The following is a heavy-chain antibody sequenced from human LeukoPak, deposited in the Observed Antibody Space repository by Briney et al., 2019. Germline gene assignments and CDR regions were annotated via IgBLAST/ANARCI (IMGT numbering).Heavy chain of an antibody. Sequence: GRSLRLSCAASGFTFSSYAMHWVHQAPGKGLEWVAVISYDGSNKYYADSVKGRFTISRDNSKNTLYLQMNSLRAEDTAVYYCARQRLGYCSGGSCYSSHNWFDPWGQGTLVTVSS. CDR3: ARQRLGYCSGGSCYSSHNWFDP. J-gene: IGHJ5*02. CDR1: GFTFSSYA. CDR2: ISYDGSNK. D-gene: IGHD2-15*01. V-gene: IGHV3-30-3*01.